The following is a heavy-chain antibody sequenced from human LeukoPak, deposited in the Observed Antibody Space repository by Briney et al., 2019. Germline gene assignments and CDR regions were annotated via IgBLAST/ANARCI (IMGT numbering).Heavy chain of an antibody. Sequence: PSETLSLTCTVSGGSISSYYWSWIRQPPGKGLEWIGYIYYSGSTNYNPSLKSRVTISVDTSKNQFSLKLSSVTAADTAVYYCARARDIYSYDSSGSYCFDYWGQGTLVTVSS. CDR3: ARARDIYSYDSSGSYCFDY. V-gene: IGHV4-59*01. J-gene: IGHJ4*02. CDR1: GGSISSYY. CDR2: IYYSGST. D-gene: IGHD3-22*01.